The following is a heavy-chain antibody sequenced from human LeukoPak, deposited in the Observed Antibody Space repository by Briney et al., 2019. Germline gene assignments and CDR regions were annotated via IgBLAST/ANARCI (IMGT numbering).Heavy chain of an antibody. CDR2: IYLGDSDT. V-gene: IGHV5-51*01. J-gene: IGHJ4*02. Sequence: GESLKISCKGSGYSFTSYWIGWVRQMPGKGVEWMEIIYLGDSDTRYSPSFQGQVTISADKSISIAYLQWSSLKASDTAMYYCARRGRYCSSTNCPFDYWGQGTLVTVSS. CDR3: ARRGRYCSSTNCPFDY. D-gene: IGHD2-2*01. CDR1: GYSFTSYW.